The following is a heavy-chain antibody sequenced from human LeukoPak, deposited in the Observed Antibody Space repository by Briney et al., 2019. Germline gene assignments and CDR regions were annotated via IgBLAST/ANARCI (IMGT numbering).Heavy chain of an antibody. D-gene: IGHD1-26*01. CDR3: ARMRYGSNCFDY. CDR1: GYTFTSSG. J-gene: IGHJ4*02. Sequence: GASVKVSCKASGYTFTSSGFSWVRQAPGQGLEWMGWISGNNGNTNYAQQFQGRVSMTIDTATSTAYMELRSLRSDDTAVYFCARMRYGSNCFDYWGQGTLVTVSS. CDR2: ISGNNGNT. V-gene: IGHV1-18*01.